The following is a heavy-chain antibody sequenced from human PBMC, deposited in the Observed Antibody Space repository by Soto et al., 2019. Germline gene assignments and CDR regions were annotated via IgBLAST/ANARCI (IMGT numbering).Heavy chain of an antibody. D-gene: IGHD6-19*01. V-gene: IGHV3-74*01. CDR1: GFTFSNNG. CDR2: ITSDGSST. CDR3: VRSSGWPDY. J-gene: IGHJ4*02. Sequence: GGSLRLSCAASGFTFSNNGMHWVRQAPGKGLVWVSRITSDGSSTTYADSVKGRFTISRDNAKNTLYLQLNSLRAEDTAVYYCVRSSGWPDYWGQGTLVTVSS.